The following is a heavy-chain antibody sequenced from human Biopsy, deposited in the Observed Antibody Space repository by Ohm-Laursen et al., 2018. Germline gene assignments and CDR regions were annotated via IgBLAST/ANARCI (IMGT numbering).Heavy chain of an antibody. D-gene: IGHD3-22*01. V-gene: IGHV1-2*02. CDR1: GYTFTGYH. CDR2: VNAETSDT. CDR3: TGGGYYYDSLAYYYWFDP. J-gene: IGHJ5*02. Sequence: ASAKVSCNASGYTFTGYHVHWVRQAPGQGLEWMGWVNAETSDTNYAQKFQGRVTMTRDTSISTAYVDLSSLRSDDTAVYYCTGGGYYYDSLAYYYWFDPWGHGTLVTVSS.